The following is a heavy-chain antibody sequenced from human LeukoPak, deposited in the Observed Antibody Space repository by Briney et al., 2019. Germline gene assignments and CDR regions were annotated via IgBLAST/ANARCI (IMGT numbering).Heavy chain of an antibody. CDR1: GFTFSTYA. V-gene: IGHV3-20*04. D-gene: IGHD6-19*01. Sequence: PGGSLRLSCAAPGFTFSTYAMSWVRQAPGKGLEWVSGINWNGGSTGYADSVKGRFTISRDNAKNSLYLQMNSLRAEDTALYYCARDPKPVYSSGWTGAFDIWGQGTMVTVSS. CDR2: INWNGGST. CDR3: ARDPKPVYSSGWTGAFDI. J-gene: IGHJ3*02.